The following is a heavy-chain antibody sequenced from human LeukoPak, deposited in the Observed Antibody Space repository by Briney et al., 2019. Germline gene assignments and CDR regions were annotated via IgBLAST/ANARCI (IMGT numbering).Heavy chain of an antibody. J-gene: IGHJ1*01. V-gene: IGHV1-69*05. CDR1: GGTFSSYA. D-gene: IGHD2-8*01. CDR3: ASGEVLMVYAIKEYFQH. Sequence: ASVKVSCKASGGTFSSYAISWVRQAPGQGLEWMGRIIPIFGTANYAQKFQGRVTINTDESTSTAYMELSSLRSEDTAVYYCASGEVLMVYAIKEYFQHWGQGTLVTVSS. CDR2: IIPIFGTA.